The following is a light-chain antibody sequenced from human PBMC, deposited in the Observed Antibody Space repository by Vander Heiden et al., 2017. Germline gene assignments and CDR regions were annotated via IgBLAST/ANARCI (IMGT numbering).Light chain of an antibody. CDR1: QSISSY. Sequence: DIQMTQSPSSLSASVGDRVTITCRARQSISSYLNWYQQKPGKAPKLLIYAASSLQSGVPSRFSGSGSGTDFTLTISSLQPEDFATYYCQQSYSTPLTFGHGTKVDIK. J-gene: IGKJ3*01. V-gene: IGKV1-39*01. CDR3: QQSYSTPLT. CDR2: AAS.